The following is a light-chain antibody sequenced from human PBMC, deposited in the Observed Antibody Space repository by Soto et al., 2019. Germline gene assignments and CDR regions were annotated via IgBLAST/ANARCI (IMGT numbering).Light chain of an antibody. Sequence: EIVITQSPATLSVSPGETATLSCRASQSVSNNVAWYQQKPGQAPRLLIYGASTRATGIPARFSGSGSGTDFTLTISSLQYEDFAVYYCQQYNNWPRTFGQGTKGDIK. CDR2: GAS. J-gene: IGKJ1*01. V-gene: IGKV3-15*01. CDR3: QQYNNWPRT. CDR1: QSVSNN.